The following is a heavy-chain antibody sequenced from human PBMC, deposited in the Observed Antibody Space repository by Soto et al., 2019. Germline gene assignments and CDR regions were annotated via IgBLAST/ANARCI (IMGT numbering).Heavy chain of an antibody. CDR1: GGTFSSYA. Sequence: ASVKVSCKSSGGTFSSYAISWVRQAPGQGLEWMGGIIPIFGTAKYAQKFQGRVTITADESTSTAYMELSSLRSEDTAVYYCARRLSKWYQLNLVGSYYYYMDVWGKGTTVTVSS. V-gene: IGHV1-69*13. CDR2: IIPIFGTA. CDR3: ARRLSKWYQLNLVGSYYYYMDV. D-gene: IGHD2-2*01. J-gene: IGHJ6*03.